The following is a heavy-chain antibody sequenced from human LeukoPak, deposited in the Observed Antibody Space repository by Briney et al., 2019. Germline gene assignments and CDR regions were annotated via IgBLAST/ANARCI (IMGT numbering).Heavy chain of an antibody. J-gene: IGHJ4*02. Sequence: ASVKVSCKASGYTFTSYGISWVRQAPGQGLEWMGWISAYNGNTNYAQKLQGRVTMTTDTSTSTAYMELRSLRSDDTAVYYCARYDDYSNYGGDSAGDYWGQGTLVTVSS. CDR3: ARYDDYSNYGGDSAGDY. CDR1: GYTFTSYG. V-gene: IGHV1-18*01. CDR2: ISAYNGNT. D-gene: IGHD4-11*01.